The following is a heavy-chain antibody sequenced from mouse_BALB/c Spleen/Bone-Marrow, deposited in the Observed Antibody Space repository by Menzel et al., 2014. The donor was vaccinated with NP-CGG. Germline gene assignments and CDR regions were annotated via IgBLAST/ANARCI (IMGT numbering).Heavy chain of an antibody. CDR2: INPSNGGS. D-gene: IGHD2-4*01. J-gene: IGHJ3*01. V-gene: IGHV1-53*01. CDR1: GYTFTTYY. Sequence: QVQLQQSGAELVKPGASVKLSCKASGYTFTTYYIYWVKQRPGQGLEWIGGINPSNGGSSFNEKFKNKATLIVDDSSTTLFLLHSSLTSEDSAVFFCETSGHDYSSFAFWGQGTLVTVSA. CDR3: ETSGHDYSSFAF.